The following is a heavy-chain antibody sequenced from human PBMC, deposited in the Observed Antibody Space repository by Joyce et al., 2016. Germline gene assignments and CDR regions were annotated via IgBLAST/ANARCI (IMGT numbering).Heavy chain of an antibody. CDR2: IVPRDSYT. Sequence: EVQLVQSGAEVKKPGESLRISCKGSGYSFTSHWISWVRQMPGKGLEWMGLIVPRDSYTDYSPSFEGHVTISVDKTISAAYLQWSSLRASDTAIYYCARHVTDWFDPWGQGTLVTVSS. CDR1: GYSFTSHW. CDR3: ARHVTDWFDP. D-gene: IGHD3-10*02. V-gene: IGHV5-10-1*03. J-gene: IGHJ5*02.